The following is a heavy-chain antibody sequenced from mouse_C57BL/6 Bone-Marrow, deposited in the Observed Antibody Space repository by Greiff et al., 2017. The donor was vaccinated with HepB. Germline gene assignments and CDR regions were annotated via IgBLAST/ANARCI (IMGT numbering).Heavy chain of an antibody. CDR1: GYSITSGYY. CDR3: ARDLWAY. CDR2: ISYDGSN. V-gene: IGHV3-6*01. D-gene: IGHD6-2*01. Sequence: EVKLQESGPGLVKPSQSLSLTCSVTGYSITSGYYWNWIRQFPGNKLEWMGYISYDGSNNYNPSLKNRISITRDTSKNQFFLKLNSVTTEDTATYYCARDLWAYWGRGTLVTVSA. J-gene: IGHJ3*01.